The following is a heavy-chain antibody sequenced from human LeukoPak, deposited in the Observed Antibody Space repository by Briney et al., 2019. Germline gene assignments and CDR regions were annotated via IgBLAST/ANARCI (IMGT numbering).Heavy chain of an antibody. D-gene: IGHD2-2*01. J-gene: IGHJ3*02. CDR1: GFTFSSYS. CDR3: ARGIEGGYCSSTSCYDAFDI. CDR2: ITSSSAYI. V-gene: IGHV3-21*01. Sequence: GGSLRLSCAASGFTFSSYSMNWVREAPGKGLEWVSSITSSSAYILYADSVKGRFTISRDNAKNSLYLQMNSLRAEDTAVYYCARGIEGGYCSSTSCYDAFDIWGQGTMVTVSS.